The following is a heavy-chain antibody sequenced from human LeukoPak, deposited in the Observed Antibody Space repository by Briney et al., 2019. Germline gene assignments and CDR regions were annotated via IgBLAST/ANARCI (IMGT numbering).Heavy chain of an antibody. V-gene: IGHV1-2*02. Sequence: ASVKVSCKASGYTFSDYFMHWVRHAPGQGLEWVGWINPKRGGANSAQKFQGRVTMNRDTSISTGYMELSSLRSDDTAIYYCARDRYGDGFAFFDYWGQGTLVTVSS. CDR2: INPKRGGA. J-gene: IGHJ4*02. D-gene: IGHD5-24*01. CDR3: ARDRYGDGFAFFDY. CDR1: GYTFSDYF.